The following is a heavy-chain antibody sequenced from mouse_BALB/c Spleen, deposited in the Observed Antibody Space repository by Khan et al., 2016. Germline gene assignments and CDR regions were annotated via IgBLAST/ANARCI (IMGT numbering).Heavy chain of an antibody. CDR1: GFTFSDYY. V-gene: IGHV5-4*02. D-gene: IGHD2-4*01. J-gene: IGHJ3*01. Sequence: EVELVESGGGLVKPGGSLKLSCAASGFTFSDYYMYWVRQTPEKRLEWVATISDGGSYTYYQDSVTGRFTISRDNAKNNPYLQLSSLKSEDTAIYYCAREGLRRGFAYWGQGTLVTVSA. CDR2: ISDGGSYT. CDR3: AREGLRRGFAY.